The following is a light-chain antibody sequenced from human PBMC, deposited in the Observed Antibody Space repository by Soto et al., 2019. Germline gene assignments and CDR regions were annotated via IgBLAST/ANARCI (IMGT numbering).Light chain of an antibody. CDR2: EVS. Sequence: QSVLTQPASVSGSPGQSITISCTGSGSDIGGYNFVSWYQHYPGKAPKLMIFEVSNRPSGVSNRFSGSKSGNTASLTISGLQAEDEADYYCSSYISGTTPYVFGTGTKLTVL. J-gene: IGLJ1*01. CDR1: GSDIGGYNF. V-gene: IGLV2-14*01. CDR3: SSYISGTTPYV.